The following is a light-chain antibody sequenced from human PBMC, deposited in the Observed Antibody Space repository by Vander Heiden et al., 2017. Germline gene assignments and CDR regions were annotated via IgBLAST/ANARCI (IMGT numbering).Light chain of an antibody. V-gene: IGKV3-11*01. CDR3: QQRSHWPHT. J-gene: IGKJ4*01. CDR1: QGVSSY. Sequence: EIVLTQSPATLSLSPGERATLSCRASQGVSSYLTWYQQKPGQAPRLLMYDASNRATGIPARFSGSGSGTDFTLTISSLEPEDFAVYYCQQRSHWPHTFGGGTKVEIK. CDR2: DAS.